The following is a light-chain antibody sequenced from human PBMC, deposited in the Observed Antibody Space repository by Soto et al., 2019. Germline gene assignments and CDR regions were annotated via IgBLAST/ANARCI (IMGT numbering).Light chain of an antibody. CDR3: QQRSSWPPT. CDR1: QSVSNY. CDR2: DAS. V-gene: IGKV3-11*01. J-gene: IGKJ5*01. Sequence: ENVLAQSPGTLSLSPGEGATLSCRASQSVSNYLAWYQQKPGQAPRLLIYDASNRATGIPARFSGSGSGTDFTLTITSLEPEDFAVYYCQQRSSWPPTFGQGTRLEIK.